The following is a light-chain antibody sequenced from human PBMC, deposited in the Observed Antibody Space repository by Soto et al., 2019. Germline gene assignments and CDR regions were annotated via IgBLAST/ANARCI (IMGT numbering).Light chain of an antibody. CDR3: LLYFGGAYV. V-gene: IGLV7-43*01. CDR2: NTR. Sequence: QTVVTQEPSLTVSPVGTVTLTCASSPGAVTSGYYPNWFQQKPGQAPRALIYNTRNKHSWTPARFSGSLLGGKAALTLSGAQPEDEAEYYCLLYFGGAYVFGTGTQLTVL. CDR1: PGAVTSGYY. J-gene: IGLJ1*01.